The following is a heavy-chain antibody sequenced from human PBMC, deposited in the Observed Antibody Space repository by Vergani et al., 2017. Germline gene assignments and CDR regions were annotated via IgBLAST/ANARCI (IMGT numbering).Heavy chain of an antibody. CDR3: ATQLAFYDSSGYYFDY. D-gene: IGHD3-22*01. CDR2: IYPGDSDT. Sequence: EVQLVPSGAEVKKPGESLKISCKGSGYSFTSYWIGWVRQMPGKGLEWMGIIYPGDSDTRYSPSFQGQVTISADKSISTAYLQWSSLKASDTAMYYCATQLAFYDSSGYYFDYWGQGTLVTVSS. J-gene: IGHJ4*02. CDR1: GYSFTSYW. V-gene: IGHV5-51*01.